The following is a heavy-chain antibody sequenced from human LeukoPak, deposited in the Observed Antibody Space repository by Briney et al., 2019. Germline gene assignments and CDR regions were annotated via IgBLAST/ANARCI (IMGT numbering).Heavy chain of an antibody. CDR3: ARDLLNEGNHLDY. J-gene: IGHJ4*02. CDR1: GGSISSGDYY. V-gene: IGHV4-30-4*01. Sequence: SETLSLTCTVSGGSISSGDYYWSWIRQPPGKGLEWIGYVYYSGSTYYNPSLKSRVTISVDTSKNQFSLKLSSVTAADTAVYYCARDLLNEGNHLDYWGQGTLVTVSS. CDR2: VYYSGST. D-gene: IGHD4-23*01.